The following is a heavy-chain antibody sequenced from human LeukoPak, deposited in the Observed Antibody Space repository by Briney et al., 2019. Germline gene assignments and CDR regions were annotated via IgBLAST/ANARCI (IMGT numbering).Heavy chain of an antibody. V-gene: IGHV4-59*01. CDR1: GFTFSSYW. CDR2: IYYSGST. Sequence: GSLRLSCAASGFTFSSYWMSWVRQAPGKGLEWIGYIYYSGSTNYNPSLKSRVTISVDTSKNQFSLKLSSVTAADTAVYYCARGLDYGVVGHWFDPWGQGTLVTVSS. CDR3: ARGLDYGVVGHWFDP. J-gene: IGHJ5*02. D-gene: IGHD4-17*01.